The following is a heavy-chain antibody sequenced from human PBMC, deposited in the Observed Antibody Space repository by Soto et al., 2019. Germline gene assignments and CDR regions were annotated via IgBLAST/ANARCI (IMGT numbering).Heavy chain of an antibody. Sequence: GGSLRLSCAASEFSFSNYAIHWVRQAPGKGLEWVSSISYDGNYKYYADSVKGRFTISRDNSKNTLYLQMNSLRAEDTAVYYCANWGKSGSDYWGQGTLVTVSS. D-gene: IGHD3-16*01. J-gene: IGHJ4*02. CDR2: ISYDGNYK. CDR1: EFSFSNYA. V-gene: IGHV3-30-3*01. CDR3: ANWGKSGSDY.